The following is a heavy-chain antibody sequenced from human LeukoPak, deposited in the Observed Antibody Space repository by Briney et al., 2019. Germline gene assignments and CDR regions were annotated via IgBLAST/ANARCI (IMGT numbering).Heavy chain of an antibody. CDR2: ILGSGATA. CDR3: AKDLVSPRRVGSSEKLDY. Sequence: PGGSLRLSCATSGFIFSSYAMNWVRQTPGKGLEWVSSILGSGATASYADSVRGRFTISRDNSKNTLYLEMTSLRAEGTAVYYCAKDLVSPRRVGSSEKLDYWGQGTLVTVSS. D-gene: IGHD3-10*01. V-gene: IGHV3-23*01. CDR1: GFIFSSYA. J-gene: IGHJ4*02.